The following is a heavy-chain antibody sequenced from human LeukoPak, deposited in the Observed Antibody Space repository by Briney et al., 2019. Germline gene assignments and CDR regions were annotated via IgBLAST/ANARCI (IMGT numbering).Heavy chain of an antibody. Sequence: GGSLKLSCAASGFTFSGSTMHWVRQASGKGLEWVGRIRSKANSYATAYAASVKGRFTISRDDPKNTAYLQMNSLKTEDTAVYYCTTVITTMVWGQGTLVTVSS. V-gene: IGHV3-73*01. CDR1: GFTFSGST. D-gene: IGHD5-18*01. CDR2: IRSKANSYAT. CDR3: TTVITTMV. J-gene: IGHJ4*02.